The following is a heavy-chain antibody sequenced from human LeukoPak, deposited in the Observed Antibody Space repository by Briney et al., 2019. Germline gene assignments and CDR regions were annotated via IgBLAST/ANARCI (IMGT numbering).Heavy chain of an antibody. V-gene: IGHV4-39*07. D-gene: IGHD6-13*01. CDR2: IYYSGST. J-gene: IGHJ3*02. CDR3: ARLAAARLDAFDI. CDR1: GGSISSSSYY. Sequence: SETLSLTCTVSGGSISSSSYYWGWIRQPPGKGLEWIGSIYYSGSTYYNPSLKSRVTISVDASKNQFSLKLSSVTAADTAVYYCARLAAARLDAFDIWGQGTMVTVSS.